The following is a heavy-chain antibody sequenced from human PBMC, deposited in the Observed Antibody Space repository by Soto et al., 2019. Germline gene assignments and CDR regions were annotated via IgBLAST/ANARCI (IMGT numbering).Heavy chain of an antibody. Sequence: SETLSLTCTVSGGSISSYYWSWIRQPPGKGLEWIGYIYYSGSTNYNPSLKSRVTISVDTSKNQFSLKLSSVTAADTAVYYCARKGVAARSYYFDYWGQGTLVTVPS. CDR3: ARKGVAARSYYFDY. CDR1: GGSISSYY. CDR2: IYYSGST. J-gene: IGHJ4*02. V-gene: IGHV4-59*01. D-gene: IGHD6-6*01.